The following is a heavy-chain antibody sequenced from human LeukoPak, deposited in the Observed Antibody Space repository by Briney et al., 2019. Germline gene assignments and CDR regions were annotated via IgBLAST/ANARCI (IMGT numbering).Heavy chain of an antibody. Sequence: GGSLRLSCAASGFTFSSYSMNWVRQAPGKGLEWVSSISSSSSYIYYADSVKGRFTISRDNAKNSLYLQMNSLRAEDTAVYYCARGGWEEIQLTSPDGGYFDYWGQGTLVTVSS. CDR2: ISSSSSYI. J-gene: IGHJ4*02. CDR1: GFTFSSYS. CDR3: ARGGWEEIQLTSPDGGYFDY. D-gene: IGHD5-18*01. V-gene: IGHV3-21*01.